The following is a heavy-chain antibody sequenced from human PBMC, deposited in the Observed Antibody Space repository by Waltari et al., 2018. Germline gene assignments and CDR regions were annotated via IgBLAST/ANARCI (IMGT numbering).Heavy chain of an antibody. D-gene: IGHD5-12*01. V-gene: IGHV1-69-2*01. Sequence: EVQLVQSGAEVKKPGATVKISCKASGYTFTDYYLHWVQQAPGKGLEWMGRVDPEDGETIYAEKVPGRGTITADTSTDTAYMELSSLRSEDTAVYYCAVATTLYFDYWGQGTLVTVSS. CDR2: VDPEDGET. J-gene: IGHJ4*02. CDR3: AVATTLYFDY. CDR1: GYTFTDYY.